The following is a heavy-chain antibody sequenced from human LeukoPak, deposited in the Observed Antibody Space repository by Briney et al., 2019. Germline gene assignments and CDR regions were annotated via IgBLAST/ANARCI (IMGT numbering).Heavy chain of an antibody. CDR3: ARVETGIAEDYRYYYYMDV. CDR1: GDSINSNNYY. CDR2: IYSSGRT. V-gene: IGHV4-61*02. J-gene: IGHJ6*03. Sequence: SETLSLTCTVSGDSINSNNYYWSWIRQPAGKGLEWIGRIYSSGRTNYNPSLKSRVTISVDTSKIQFSLNLSSVTAADTAVYYCARVETGIAEDYRYYYYMDVWGKGTTVTVSS. D-gene: IGHD6-13*01.